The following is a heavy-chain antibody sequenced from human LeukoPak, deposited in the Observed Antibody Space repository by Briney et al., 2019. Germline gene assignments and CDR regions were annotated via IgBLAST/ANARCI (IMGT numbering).Heavy chain of an antibody. CDR3: AKSYFDYSTYYSYYFNL. J-gene: IGHJ4*02. CDR1: GGSISGGY. V-gene: IGHV4-4*09. CDR2: VYTSGST. D-gene: IGHD4-11*01. Sequence: SETLSLTCTVSGGSISGGYWSWIRQPPGRGLEWIGYVYTSGSTNYNPSLKSRVTISVDTSKSQFALKLSSETAADTAVYYCAKSYFDYSTYYSYYFNLWGQGALVTVSS.